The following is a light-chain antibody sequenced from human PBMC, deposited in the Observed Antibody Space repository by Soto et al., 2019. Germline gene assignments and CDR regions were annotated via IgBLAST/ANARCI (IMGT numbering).Light chain of an antibody. V-gene: IGKV3-15*01. J-gene: IGKJ1*01. CDR3: QQYNNWPPWT. CDR1: QSVSSN. Sequence: EIVMTQSPATLSVSPGERATLSCRASQSVSSNLAWYQQKPGQAPRLLIYGASTRATGIPARFSGSGSGTEFTPTISSLQSEDFAVYYCQQYNNWPPWTFGQGPRWKSN. CDR2: GAS.